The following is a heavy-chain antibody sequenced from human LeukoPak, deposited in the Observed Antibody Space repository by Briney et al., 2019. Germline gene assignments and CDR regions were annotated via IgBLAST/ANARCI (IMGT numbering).Heavy chain of an antibody. CDR3: AKKSPGTYYAPPDY. V-gene: IGHV3-30*18. CDR2: TSYDGSNI. D-gene: IGHD3-10*01. J-gene: IGHJ4*02. Sequence: GASLRLSCAASGFTFTTYGMHWVRQAPGKGLEWVAVTSYDGSNIHYADSVKGRFTISRDNSKNTLYLQMNSLRAEDTAVYYCAKKSPGTYYAPPDYWGQGTLVTVSS. CDR1: GFTFTTYG.